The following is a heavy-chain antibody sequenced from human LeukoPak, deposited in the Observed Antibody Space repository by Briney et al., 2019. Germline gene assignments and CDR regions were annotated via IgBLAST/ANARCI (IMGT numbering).Heavy chain of an antibody. D-gene: IGHD3-10*01. J-gene: IGHJ6*02. Sequence: GGSLRLSCAASGFIVSENYMSWVRQAPGKGLEWVSTVYSGGLTFYADPVKGRFTISRDNSKNTLYLQMSSLRAEDTAVYYCVRDRWPGMGDFWGQGTTVTVSS. CDR1: GFIVSENY. CDR3: VRDRWPGMGDF. CDR2: VYSGGLT. V-gene: IGHV3-66*01.